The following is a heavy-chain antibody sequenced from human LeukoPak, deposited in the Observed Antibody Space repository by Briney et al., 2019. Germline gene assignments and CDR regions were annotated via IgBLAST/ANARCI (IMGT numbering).Heavy chain of an antibody. CDR1: GFTFSSYG. Sequence: GGSLRLSCAASGFTFSSYGMSWVRQAPGKGLEWVSAISGSGGSTYYADSVKGRFSISRDNSKNTLYLQMNSLRVEDTAVYYCARVPDYYDRRDPRPWEMKFDNWGQGTLVTVSS. D-gene: IGHD3-22*01. CDR2: ISGSGGST. CDR3: ARVPDYYDRRDPRPWEMKFDN. J-gene: IGHJ4*02. V-gene: IGHV3-23*01.